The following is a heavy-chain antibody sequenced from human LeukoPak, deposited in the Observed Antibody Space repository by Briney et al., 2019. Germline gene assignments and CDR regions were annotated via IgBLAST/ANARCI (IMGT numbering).Heavy chain of an antibody. J-gene: IGHJ4*02. CDR2: INHSGST. Sequence: PSETLSLTCAVYGGSFSGYYWSWIRQPPGEGLEWIGEINHSGSTNYNPSLKSRVTISVDTSKNQFSLKLSSVTAADTAVYYCARDPAGTYYFDYWGQGTLVTVSS. CDR3: ARDPAGTYYFDY. CDR1: GGSFSGYY. V-gene: IGHV4-34*01. D-gene: IGHD6-13*01.